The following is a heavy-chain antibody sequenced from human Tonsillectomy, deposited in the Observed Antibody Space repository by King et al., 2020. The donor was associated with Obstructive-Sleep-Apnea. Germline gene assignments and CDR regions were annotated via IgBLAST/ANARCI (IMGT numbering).Heavy chain of an antibody. V-gene: IGHV4-39*07. CDR2: IYYSGST. CDR1: GGSISSSSYY. Sequence: LQLQESGPGLVKPSETLSLTCTVSGGSISSSSYYWGWIRQPPGQGLEWIGSIYYSGSTYYNPSLKSRVTISVDMSKKQFSLKLSSVTAADTAVYYCARDQGEQQDPGMIYYGLDVWGQGTTVTVSS. D-gene: IGHD1/OR15-1a*01. J-gene: IGHJ6*02. CDR3: ARDQGEQQDPGMIYYGLDV.